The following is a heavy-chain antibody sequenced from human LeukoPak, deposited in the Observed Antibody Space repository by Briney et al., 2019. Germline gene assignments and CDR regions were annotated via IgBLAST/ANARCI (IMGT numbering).Heavy chain of an antibody. J-gene: IGHJ3*02. Sequence: GGSLRLSCAASGFTFSSYATSWVRQAPGKGLEWVSAISGSGGSTFYADSVKGRFTISRDNSKNTLYLQMNSLRAEDTAVYYCAKDWDERDCSSTSCFNDAFDIWGQGTMVTVSS. CDR1: GFTFSSYA. CDR3: AKDWDERDCSSTSCFNDAFDI. CDR2: ISGSGGST. V-gene: IGHV3-23*01. D-gene: IGHD2-2*01.